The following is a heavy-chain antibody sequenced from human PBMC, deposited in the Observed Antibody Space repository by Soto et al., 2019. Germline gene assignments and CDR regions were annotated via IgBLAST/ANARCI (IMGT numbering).Heavy chain of an antibody. D-gene: IGHD4-17*01. J-gene: IGHJ1*01. CDR3: AKDLKDGDNLDSEYFQH. V-gene: IGHV3-23*01. CDR1: GFTFSSYA. Sequence: GGSLRLSCAASGFTFSSYAMSWVRQAPGKGLEWVSAISGSGGSTYYADSVKGRFTISRDNSKNTLYLQMNSLRAEDTAVYYCAKDLKDGDNLDSEYFQHWGKGTLVTVSS. CDR2: ISGSGGST.